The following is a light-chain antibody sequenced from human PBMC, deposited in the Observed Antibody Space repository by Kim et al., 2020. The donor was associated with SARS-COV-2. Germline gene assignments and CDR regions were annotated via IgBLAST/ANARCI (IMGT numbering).Light chain of an antibody. CDR1: QDIANS. CDR3: QKYNSAPWT. CDR2: AAS. V-gene: IGKV1-27*01. J-gene: IGKJ1*01. Sequence: AAGGDRVTITGRASQDIANSLAWYQQKPGKVPQVLIYAASTLQSGVPSRFSGSGSGTEFTLTIGGLQTEDVATYYCQKYNSAPWTFGPGTKVDIK.